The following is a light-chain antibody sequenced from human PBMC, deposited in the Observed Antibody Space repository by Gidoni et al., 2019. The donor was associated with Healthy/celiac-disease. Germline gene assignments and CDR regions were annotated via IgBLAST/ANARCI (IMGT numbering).Light chain of an antibody. CDR2: GAA. J-gene: IGKJ1*01. CDR3: QQYNNWSWT. Sequence: EIVMTQSPATLSVSPGERATLSCRASQSVSSNLAWYQQQPGQATRLLIYGAATRATGIPARFSGSGSGTEFTITISSLQSEDFAVYYCQQYNNWSWTFGQGTKVEIK. CDR1: QSVSSN. V-gene: IGKV3-15*01.